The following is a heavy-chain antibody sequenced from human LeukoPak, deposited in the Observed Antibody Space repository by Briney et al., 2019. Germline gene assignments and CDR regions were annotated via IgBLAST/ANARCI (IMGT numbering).Heavy chain of an antibody. J-gene: IGHJ4*02. Sequence: GGSLRLSCAASGFTFGSYGMHWVRQAPGKGLEWVAVIWYDGSNKYYADSAKGRFTISRDNSKNTLYLQMNSLRAEDTAVYYCARDVFGWNQGGFDYWGQGTLVTVSS. CDR3: ARDVFGWNQGGFDY. V-gene: IGHV3-33*01. CDR1: GFTFGSYG. D-gene: IGHD1-14*01. CDR2: IWYDGSNK.